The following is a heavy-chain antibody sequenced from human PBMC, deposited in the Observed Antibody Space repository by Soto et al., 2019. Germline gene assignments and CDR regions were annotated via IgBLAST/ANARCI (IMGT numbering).Heavy chain of an antibody. CDR1: GLTVTSNY. CDR2: IYSGGST. J-gene: IGHJ4*02. CDR3: ARNSGSGYYFGYFDY. Sequence: GGSLRLSCAASGLTVTSNYMSWVRQAPGKGLEWVSVIYSGGSTFYPGSVQGRFTISRDNSKNTLYLQMNSLRPEDTAVYYCARNSGSGYYFGYFDYWGQGTLVTVSS. V-gene: IGHV3-53*01. D-gene: IGHD3-22*01.